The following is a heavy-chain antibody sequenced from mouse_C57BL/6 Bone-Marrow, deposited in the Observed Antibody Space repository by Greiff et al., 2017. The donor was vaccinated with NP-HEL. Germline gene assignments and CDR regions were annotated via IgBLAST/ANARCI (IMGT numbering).Heavy chain of an antibody. Sequence: VQLQQSGAELVKPGASVKLSCKASGYTFTSYWMQWVKQRPGQGLEWIGEIDPSDSYTNYNQKFKGKATLTVDTSSSTAYMQLSSLTSEDSAVYYCARLNYYFDYWGQGTTLTVSS. CDR1: GYTFTSYW. J-gene: IGHJ2*01. CDR3: ARLNYYFDY. CDR2: IDPSDSYT. V-gene: IGHV1-50*01.